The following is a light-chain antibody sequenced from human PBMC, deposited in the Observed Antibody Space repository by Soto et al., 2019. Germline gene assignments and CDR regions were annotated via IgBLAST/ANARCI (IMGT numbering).Light chain of an antibody. CDR1: QSVAYN. CDR2: SAS. CDR3: QQYNNWPRT. V-gene: IGKV3D-15*01. Sequence: EVVMTQSPATLAVSAWERATLTCRASQSVAYNVAWYQQRPGQAPKLLIDSASTRATSSPTRGSGSGAGKEGPRTISSLLPEDVAVDHCQQYNNWPRTFGQGTKVDIK. J-gene: IGKJ1*01.